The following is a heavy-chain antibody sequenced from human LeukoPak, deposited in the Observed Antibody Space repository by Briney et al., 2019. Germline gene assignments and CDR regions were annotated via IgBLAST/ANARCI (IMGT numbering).Heavy chain of an antibody. D-gene: IGHD3-10*01. V-gene: IGHV4-31*03. J-gene: IGHJ4*02. CDR2: IYYSGST. CDR3: ARGLIAMVRGVIIKKPSYFDY. Sequence: SETLSLTCTVSGGTISSGGYYWSWIRQHPGKGLEWIGYIYYSGSTYYNPSLKSRVTISVDTSKNQFSLKLSSVTAADTAVYYCARGLIAMVRGVIIKKPSYFDYRGQGTLVTVSS. CDR1: GGTISSGGYY.